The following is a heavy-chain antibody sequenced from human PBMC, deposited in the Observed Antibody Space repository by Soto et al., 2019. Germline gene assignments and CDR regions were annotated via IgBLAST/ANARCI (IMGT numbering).Heavy chain of an antibody. CDR2: FYYGGST. J-gene: IGHJ4*02. Sequence: PSETLSLTCTVSGGSISRSSYYWGWIRQSPGKGLEWIGSFYYGGSTFYSPSLKSRVTLSVDTSKNQFSLKLSSVTAADTAVYYCARLGGSYAVPHFDYWGQETLVTVPQ. V-gene: IGHV4-39*07. CDR3: ARLGGSYAVPHFDY. CDR1: GGSISRSSYY. D-gene: IGHD1-26*01.